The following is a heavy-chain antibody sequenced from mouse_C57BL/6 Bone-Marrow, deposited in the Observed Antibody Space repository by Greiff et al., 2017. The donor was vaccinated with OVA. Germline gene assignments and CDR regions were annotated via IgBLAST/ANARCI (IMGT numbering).Heavy chain of an antibody. CDR3: ARRSSRGWYFDV. D-gene: IGHD1-1*01. CDR2: INPGSGGT. V-gene: IGHV1-54*01. J-gene: IGHJ1*03. Sequence: SGAELVRPGTSVKVSCKASGYAFTNYLIEWVKQRPGQGLEWIGVINPGSGGTNYNEKFKGKATLTADKSSSTAYMQLSSLTSEDSAVYFCARRSSRGWYFDVWGTGTTVTVSS. CDR1: GYAFTNYL.